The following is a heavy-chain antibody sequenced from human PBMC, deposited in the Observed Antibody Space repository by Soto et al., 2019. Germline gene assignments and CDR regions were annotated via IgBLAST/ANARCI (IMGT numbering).Heavy chain of an antibody. CDR2: INAGNGDT. Sequence: ASVKVSCKASGYTFTRYGMHWVRQAPGQRLEWMGWINAGNGDTKYSQKFQGRVTITRDTSATIDYMELRSLRSEDTAVYYCARDSGRVFGAMTSGLFDYWGQRTLLTVSS. J-gene: IGHJ4*02. D-gene: IGHD3-10*01. CDR1: GYTFTRYG. V-gene: IGHV1-3*01. CDR3: ARDSGRVFGAMTSGLFDY.